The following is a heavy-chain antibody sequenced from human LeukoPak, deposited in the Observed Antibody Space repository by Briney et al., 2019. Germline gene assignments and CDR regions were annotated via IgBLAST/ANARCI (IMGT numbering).Heavy chain of an antibody. Sequence: GGSLRLSCAASGFTFSSYWMSWVRQAPGKGLEWVANIKQDGSEKYYVDSVKGRFTISRDNAKNSLYLQMNSLRAEDTAVYYCARAASTVTIYYYGMDVWGQGTTVTVSS. CDR1: GFTFSSYW. CDR2: IKQDGSEK. J-gene: IGHJ6*02. D-gene: IGHD4-17*01. V-gene: IGHV3-7*01. CDR3: ARAASTVTIYYYGMDV.